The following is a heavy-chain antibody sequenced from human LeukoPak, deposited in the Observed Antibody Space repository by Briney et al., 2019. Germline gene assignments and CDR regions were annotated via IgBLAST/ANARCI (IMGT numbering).Heavy chain of an antibody. J-gene: IGHJ4*02. CDR2: IDPSDSYT. D-gene: IGHD3-9*01. Sequence: ESLKISCKGSGYSFTSYWISWVRQMPGKGLEWMGRIDPSDSYTNYSPSFQGHVTISADKSISTAYLQWSSLKASDTAMYYCARRSYDILTGYYTFDYWGQGTLVTVSS. CDR1: GYSFTSYW. V-gene: IGHV5-10-1*01. CDR3: ARRSYDILTGYYTFDY.